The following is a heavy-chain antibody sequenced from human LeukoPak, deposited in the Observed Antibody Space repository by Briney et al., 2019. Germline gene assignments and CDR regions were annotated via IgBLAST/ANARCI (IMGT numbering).Heavy chain of an antibody. CDR3: ARKSADWFDP. V-gene: IGHV3-48*03. CDR2: ISSSGSTI. J-gene: IGHJ5*02. Sequence: GGSLRLSCAASGFTFSSYEMNWVRQAPGKGLEWVSYISSSGSTIYYADSVKGRFTISRDNAKNSLYLQMNSLRAEDTAVYYCARKSADWFDPWGQGTLVTVSS. CDR1: GFTFSSYE.